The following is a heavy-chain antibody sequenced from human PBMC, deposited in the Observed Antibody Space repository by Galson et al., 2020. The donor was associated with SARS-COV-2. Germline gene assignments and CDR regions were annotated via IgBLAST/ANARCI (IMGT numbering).Heavy chain of an antibody. J-gene: IGHJ5*02. CDR2: VYYSGST. Sequence: SETLSLTCTVSGDSISSSTYYWAWIRQPPGKGLEWVGSVYYSGSTYYNPSLKSRVTISVDPSKNQFSLKLSSVTAADTVVYYCARNSRFYYGSRSYYYGWFDPWGQGTLVTVSS. CDR1: GDSISSSTYY. V-gene: IGHV4-39*01. D-gene: IGHD3-10*01. CDR3: ARNSRFYYGSRSYYYGWFDP.